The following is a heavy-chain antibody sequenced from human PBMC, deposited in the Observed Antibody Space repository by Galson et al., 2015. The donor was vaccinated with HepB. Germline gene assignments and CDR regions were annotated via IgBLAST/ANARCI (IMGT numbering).Heavy chain of an antibody. CDR3: ARRTGYTFDY. CDR2: IPNDGSNK. V-gene: IGHV3-30-3*01. J-gene: IGHJ4*02. Sequence: SLRLSCAASGFTFSSHAMHWVRQAPGKGLEWVAVIPNDGSNKYYADSVKGRFTISRDNSKNTLYLQMNSLRAEDTAVYYCARRTGYTFDYWGQGTLVTVSS. D-gene: IGHD5-18*01. CDR1: GFTFSSHA.